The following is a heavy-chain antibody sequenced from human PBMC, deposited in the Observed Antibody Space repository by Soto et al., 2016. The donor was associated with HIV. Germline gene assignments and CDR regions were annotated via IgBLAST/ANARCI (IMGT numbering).Heavy chain of an antibody. CDR1: GFTFSKYA. J-gene: IGHJ4*02. D-gene: IGHD3-16*01. V-gene: IGHV3-64D*06. Sequence: EVQLVESGGRLVQPGGSLRLSCSVSGFTFSKYAMHWVRQAPGQGLEYVSAITRNGNNTYYIDSVRGRFTISRDNSKNTLYLQMNNLRTEDTAVYYCLPPXGGGSQFYAWGLGTLVTVSP. CDR3: LPPXGGGSQFYA. CDR2: ITRNGNNT.